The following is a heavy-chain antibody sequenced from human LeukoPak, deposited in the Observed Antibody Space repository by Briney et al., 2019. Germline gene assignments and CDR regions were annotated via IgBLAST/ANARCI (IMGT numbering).Heavy chain of an antibody. V-gene: IGHV4-4*09. CDR1: GGSISSYY. CDR3: VTGFTTMAVDYFDY. CDR2: IYTSGST. J-gene: IGHJ4*02. D-gene: IGHD5-18*01. Sequence: SETLSLTCTVSGGSISSYYWSWIRQPPGKGLEWIGYIYTSGSTNYNPSLKSRVTISVDTSKNQFSLKLSSVTAADTAVYYCVTGFTTMAVDYFDYWGQGTLVTVSP.